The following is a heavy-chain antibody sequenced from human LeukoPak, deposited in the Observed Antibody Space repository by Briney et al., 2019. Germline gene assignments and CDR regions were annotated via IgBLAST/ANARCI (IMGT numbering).Heavy chain of an antibody. CDR1: GFTFSDHA. CDR3: AREGFISSALDAFDI. CDR2: INGNGGGS. J-gene: IGHJ3*02. Sequence: GGSLRLSCAASGFTFSDHAMSWVRQAPAKGLEWVSSINGNGGGSYYIDSVKGRLTVSRDNAKNLLYLQMNSLRAEDTAVYYCAREGFISSALDAFDIWGRGTRVTVSS. D-gene: IGHD3-10*01. V-gene: IGHV3-23*01.